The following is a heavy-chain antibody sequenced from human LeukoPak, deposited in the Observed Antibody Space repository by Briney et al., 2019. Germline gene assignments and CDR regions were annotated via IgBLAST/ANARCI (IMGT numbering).Heavy chain of an antibody. V-gene: IGHV4-34*01. Sequence: SETLSLTCAVYGGAFSGYHWNWIRQAPGKGLEWIGEVNHRGMTNYNPSLKSRVIISADTSKNQFSLKLDSVTAADTAIYYCARDPTSEISVPHYFDDWGEGTLVTVSS. J-gene: IGHJ4*02. D-gene: IGHD5/OR15-5a*01. CDR2: VNHRGMT. CDR1: GGAFSGYH. CDR3: ARDPTSEISVPHYFDD.